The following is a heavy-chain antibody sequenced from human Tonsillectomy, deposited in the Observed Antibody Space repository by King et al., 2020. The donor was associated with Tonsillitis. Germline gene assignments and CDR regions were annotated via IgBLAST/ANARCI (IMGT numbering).Heavy chain of an antibody. Sequence: QLVQSGGGLVQPGGSLRLSCAASGFTFSSYNMNWVRQAPGKGLEWLSYISSSSTTIYYADSVKGRFTISRDNAKNSLYLQMNSLRADDTAVYYCARETIYYYYMDVWGDGTTVAVSS. J-gene: IGHJ6*03. CDR1: GFTFSSYN. CDR2: ISSSSTTI. CDR3: ARETIYYYYMDV. V-gene: IGHV3-48*01.